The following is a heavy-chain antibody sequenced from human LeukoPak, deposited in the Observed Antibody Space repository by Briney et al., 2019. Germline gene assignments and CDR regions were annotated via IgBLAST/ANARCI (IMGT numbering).Heavy chain of an antibody. CDR2: ISYDGSNK. V-gene: IGHV3-30-3*01. D-gene: IGHD2-2*02. J-gene: IGHJ6*02. Sequence: PGRSLRLSCAASGFTFSSYAMHWVRQAPGKGLEWVAGISYDGSNKYYADSVKGRFTISRDNSKNTLYLQMNSLRAEDTAVYYCARDPTDIVVVPAAIGYYYGMDVWGQGTTVTVSS. CDR1: GFTFSSYA. CDR3: ARDPTDIVVVPAAIGYYYGMDV.